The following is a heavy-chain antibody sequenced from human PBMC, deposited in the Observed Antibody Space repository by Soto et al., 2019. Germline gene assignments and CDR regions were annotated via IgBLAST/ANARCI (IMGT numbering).Heavy chain of an antibody. CDR3: ARHASCRPHYYYGMDV. V-gene: IGHV5-51*01. CDR2: IYPGDSDT. D-gene: IGHD3-16*01. CDR1: GYSFTSYW. Sequence: PGESLKISCKGSGYSFTSYWIGWVRQMPGKGLEWMGIIYPGDSDTRYSPSFQGQVTISADKSISTAYLQWSSLKASDTAMHYCARHASCRPHYYYGMDVWGQGTTVTVSS. J-gene: IGHJ6*02.